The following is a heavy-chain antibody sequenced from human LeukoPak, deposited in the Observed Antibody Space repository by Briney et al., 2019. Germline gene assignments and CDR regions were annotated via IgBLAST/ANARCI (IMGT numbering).Heavy chain of an antibody. Sequence: GGSLRLSCAASGFTFSSYSMNWVRQAPGKGLEWVSSITSSSSIYYADSVKGRFTISRDNAKNSLYLQMNSLRAEDTAVYYCARTPSQGRRGTSYYYYYYMDVWGKGTTVTVSS. CDR3: ARTPSQGRRGTSYYYYYYMDV. CDR2: ITSSSSI. D-gene: IGHD2-2*01. V-gene: IGHV3-21*01. CDR1: GFTFSSYS. J-gene: IGHJ6*03.